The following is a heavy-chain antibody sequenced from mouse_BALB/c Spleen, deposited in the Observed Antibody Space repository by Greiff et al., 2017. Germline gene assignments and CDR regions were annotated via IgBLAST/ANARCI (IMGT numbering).Heavy chain of an antibody. CDR2: ISSGGST. J-gene: IGHJ1*01. CDR1: GFTFSSYA. V-gene: IGHV5-6-5*01. CDR3: ARGGDGYFDV. Sequence: EVQGVESGGGLVKPGGSLKLSCAASGFTFSSYAMSWVRQTPEKRLEWVASISSGGSTYYPDSVKGRFTISRDNARNILYLQMSSLRSEDTAMYYCARGGDGYFDVWGAGTTVTVSS.